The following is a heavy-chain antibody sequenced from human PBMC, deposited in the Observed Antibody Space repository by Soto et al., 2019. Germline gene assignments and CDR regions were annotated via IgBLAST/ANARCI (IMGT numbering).Heavy chain of an antibody. CDR2: IWYDGSNK. D-gene: IGHD3-3*01. CDR1: GFTFSSYG. J-gene: IGHJ6*02. CDR3: ARDRKWYYDFWSGYPTYGMDV. V-gene: IGHV3-33*01. Sequence: QVQLVESGGGVVQPGRSLRLSCAASGFTFSSYGMHWVRQAPGKGLEWVAVIWYDGSNKYYADSVKGRFTISRDNSKNTLYLPMNSLRVEDTAVYYCARDRKWYYDFWSGYPTYGMDVWGQGTTVTVSS.